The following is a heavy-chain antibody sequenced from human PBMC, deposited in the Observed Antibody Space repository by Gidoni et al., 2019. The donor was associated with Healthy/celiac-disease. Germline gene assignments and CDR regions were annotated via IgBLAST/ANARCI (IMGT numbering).Heavy chain of an antibody. CDR3: ARDTRGIVVVPAAIPGAFDI. J-gene: IGHJ3*02. CDR2: ISYDGSNK. Sequence: QVQLVESGGGVVQPGRSLRLSCAASGFTFSSYAMHWVRQAPGKGLEWVAVISYDGSNKYYADSVKGRFTISRDNSKNTLYLQMNSLRAEDTAVYYCARDTRGIVVVPAAIPGAFDIWGQGTMVTVSS. V-gene: IGHV3-30-3*01. D-gene: IGHD2-2*02. CDR1: GFTFSSYA.